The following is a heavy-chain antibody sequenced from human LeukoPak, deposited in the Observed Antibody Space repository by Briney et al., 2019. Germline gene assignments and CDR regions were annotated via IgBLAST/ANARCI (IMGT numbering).Heavy chain of an antibody. CDR2: IRYDGSNK. Sequence: GGSLRLSCAASGFTFSNYGMHWVRQAPGKGLEWVAFIRYDGSNKYYADSVKGRFTISRDNSKNTLYLQMNSLRAEDTAVYYCATKMATIIWDFDYWGQGTLVTVSS. D-gene: IGHD5-24*01. J-gene: IGHJ4*02. V-gene: IGHV3-30*02. CDR1: GFTFSNYG. CDR3: ATKMATIIWDFDY.